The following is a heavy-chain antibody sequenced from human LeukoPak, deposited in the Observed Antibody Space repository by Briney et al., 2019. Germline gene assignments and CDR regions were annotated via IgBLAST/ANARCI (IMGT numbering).Heavy chain of an antibody. J-gene: IGHJ4*02. CDR2: MSSSSSYI. CDR3: AREYYYGSGSHRTDY. CDR1: GFTFSSYS. Sequence: GGPLRLSCAASGFTFSSYSVNGARQARGKAGGGLSYMSSSSSYIYYADSVKGRFTISRDNPKNSLYLQMNSLRAEDTAVYYCAREYYYGSGSHRTDYWGQGTLVTVSS. D-gene: IGHD3-10*01. V-gene: IGHV3-21*01.